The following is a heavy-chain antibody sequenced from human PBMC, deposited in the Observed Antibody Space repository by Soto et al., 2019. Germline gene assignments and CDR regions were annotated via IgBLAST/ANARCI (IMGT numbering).Heavy chain of an antibody. CDR2: ISYDGSNK. J-gene: IGHJ4*02. CDR3: ARDALVWYCSGGSCYGGGPFDY. CDR1: GFTFSSYA. V-gene: IGHV3-30-3*01. D-gene: IGHD2-15*01. Sequence: LRLSCAASGFTFSSYAMHWVRQAPGKGLEWVAVISYDGSNKYYADSVKGRFTISRDNSKNTLYLQMNSLRAEDTAVYYCARDALVWYCSGGSCYGGGPFDYWGQGTLVTVSS.